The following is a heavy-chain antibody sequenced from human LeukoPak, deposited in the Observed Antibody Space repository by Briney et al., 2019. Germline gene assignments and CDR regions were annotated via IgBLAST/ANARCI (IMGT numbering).Heavy chain of an antibody. CDR1: GGSISSSSYY. Sequence: SETLSLTCTVSGGSISSSSYYWGWIRQPPGKGLEWIGSIYYSGSTYYNPSLKSRVTISVDTSKNQFSLKLSSVTAADTAVYNCARAYSGYDPFDYWGQGTLVTVSS. CDR2: IYYSGST. V-gene: IGHV4-39*07. J-gene: IGHJ4*02. D-gene: IGHD5-12*01. CDR3: ARAYSGYDPFDY.